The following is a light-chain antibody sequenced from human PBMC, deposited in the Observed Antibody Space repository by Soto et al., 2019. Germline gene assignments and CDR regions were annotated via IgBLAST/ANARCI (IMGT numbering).Light chain of an antibody. V-gene: IGKV3-20*01. J-gene: IGKJ1*01. CDR1: QRVADNY. CDR3: QQYGHSPRT. Sequence: EIILTLSPGTLSFSRGRTATLSCSSTQRVADNYLAWYQQKPGQAPRLLIYSASRRATGIPDTFTGSGSGTDFTLTITRLEPEDFALYYCQQYGHSPRTFGQGTKVDIK. CDR2: SAS.